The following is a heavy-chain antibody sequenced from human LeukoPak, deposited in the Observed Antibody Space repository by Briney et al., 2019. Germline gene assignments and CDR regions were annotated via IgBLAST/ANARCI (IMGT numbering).Heavy chain of an antibody. D-gene: IGHD3-22*01. J-gene: IGHJ3*02. Sequence: SETLSLTCTVSGDSISSSYWSWIRQPPGKGLEWIGYIHHSGRTNYKPSLKSRATIFVDTSNNQFSLRLTSLIAADTAMYYCVRGYYDSRGDSNPFDIWGQGTMVTVSS. V-gene: IGHV4-59*03. CDR3: VRGYYDSRGDSNPFDI. CDR2: IHHSGRT. CDR1: GDSISSSY.